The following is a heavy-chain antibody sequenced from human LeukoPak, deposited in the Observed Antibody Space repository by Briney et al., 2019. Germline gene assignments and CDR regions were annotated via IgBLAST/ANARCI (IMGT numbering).Heavy chain of an antibody. J-gene: IGHJ6*03. CDR2: IYYSGST. V-gene: IGHV4-59*01. CDR1: GGSISGYY. Sequence: SETLSHTCTVSGGSISGYYWSWIRQPPGKGLEWIGYIYYSGSTNYNPSLKSRVTISVDTSKNQFSLKLSSVTAADTAVYYCARANPYYYYMDVWGKGTTVTVSS. CDR3: ARANPYYYYMDV.